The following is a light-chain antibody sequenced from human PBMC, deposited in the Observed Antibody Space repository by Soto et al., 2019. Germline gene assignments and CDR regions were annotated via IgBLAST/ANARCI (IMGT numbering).Light chain of an antibody. J-gene: IGKJ3*01. V-gene: IGKV3-20*01. Sequence: EIVLTQSPGTLSLSPGARATLTCRASQSGSRNYIAWYQQKPGQAPRLLVYGASSRASGIPDRFSGSGSGADFTLTITRLEPEEFARYSCQQSGSTPPTFGAGTKVDIK. CDR3: QQSGSTPPT. CDR2: GAS. CDR1: QSGSRNY.